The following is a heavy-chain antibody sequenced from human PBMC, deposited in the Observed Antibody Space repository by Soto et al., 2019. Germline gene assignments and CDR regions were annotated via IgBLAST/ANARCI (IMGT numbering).Heavy chain of an antibody. CDR1: GYTLTSYA. Sequence: ASVKVSCKASGYTLTSYAMHWVRQAPGQRLEWMGWINAGNGNTKYSQKFQGRVTITRDTSASTAYMELSSLRSEDTAVYYCARFDSSGYFYYGMDVWGQGTTVTVSS. CDR3: ARFDSSGYFYYGMDV. V-gene: IGHV1-3*01. J-gene: IGHJ6*02. CDR2: INAGNGNT. D-gene: IGHD3-22*01.